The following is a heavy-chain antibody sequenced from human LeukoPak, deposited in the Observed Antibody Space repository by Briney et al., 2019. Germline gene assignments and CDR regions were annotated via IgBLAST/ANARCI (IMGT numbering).Heavy chain of an antibody. Sequence: PSETLSLTCTVSGGSISSGSYYWSWIRQPAGKGLEWIGRIYTSGSTNYNPSLKSRVTISVDRSKNQFSLKTAADTAVYYCATQDYANWFDPWGQGTLVTVSS. D-gene: IGHD4-17*01. J-gene: IGHJ5*02. CDR2: IYTSGST. CDR3: ATQDYANWFDP. V-gene: IGHV4-61*02. CDR1: GGSISSGSYY.